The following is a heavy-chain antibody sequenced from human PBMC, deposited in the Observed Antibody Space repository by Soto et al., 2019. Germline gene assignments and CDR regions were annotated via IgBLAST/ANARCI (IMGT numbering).Heavy chain of an antibody. CDR3: ARDVTMVRGVIVGNWFDP. D-gene: IGHD3-10*01. CDR1: GGTFSSYA. Sequence: GASVKVSCKASGGTFSSYAISWVRQAPGQGLEWMGGIIPIFGTANYARKFQGRVTITADESTSTAYMELSSLRSEDTAVYYCARDVTMVRGVIVGNWFDPWGQGTLVTVSS. J-gene: IGHJ5*02. CDR2: IIPIFGTA. V-gene: IGHV1-69*13.